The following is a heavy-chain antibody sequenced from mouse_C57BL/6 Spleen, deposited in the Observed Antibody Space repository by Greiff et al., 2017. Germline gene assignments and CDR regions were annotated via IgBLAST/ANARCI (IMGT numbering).Heavy chain of an antibody. V-gene: IGHV1-15*01. CDR1: GYTFTDYE. J-gene: IGHJ2*01. CDR3: TWPYYGSSSYYFDY. D-gene: IGHD1-1*01. Sequence: VQLQQSGAELVRPGASVTLSCTASGYTFTDYEMHWVKQTPVHGLEWIGAIDPETGGTAYNQKFKGRAILTADKSSSTAYMELRSLTSEDSAVYYCTWPYYGSSSYYFDYWGQGTTLTVSS. CDR2: IDPETGGT.